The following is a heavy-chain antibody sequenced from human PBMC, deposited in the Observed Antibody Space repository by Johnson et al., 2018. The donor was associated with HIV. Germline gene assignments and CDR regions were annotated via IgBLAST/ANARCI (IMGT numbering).Heavy chain of an antibody. Sequence: VQLVESGGGVVRPGGSLRLSCAASGFTFDAYGMSWVRQGPGKGLEWVHGLNGNGGSKGYAEPVKGRFTISRDNSKSTLYLQMNSLRVEDTAVYYCAKDNPGVSHAFDIWGQGTMVTVSS. CDR3: AKDNPGVSHAFDI. CDR1: GFTFDAYG. J-gene: IGHJ3*02. D-gene: IGHD1-14*01. CDR2: LNGNGGSK. V-gene: IGHV3-20*04.